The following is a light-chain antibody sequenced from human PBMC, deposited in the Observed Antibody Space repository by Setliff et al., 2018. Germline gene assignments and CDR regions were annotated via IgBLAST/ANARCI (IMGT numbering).Light chain of an antibody. CDR2: EVT. J-gene: IGLJ1*01. V-gene: IGLV2-8*01. CDR1: SSDLFSYNY. Sequence: QSALTQPPSASGSPGQSVTISCSGTSSDLFSYNYVSWYQQHPGKAPKLMIYEVTKRPSGVPDRFSGSKSGNTASLTISGLQPEDEAYCYCSSYTSNTFVFAAGTKGTVL. CDR3: SSYTSNTFV.